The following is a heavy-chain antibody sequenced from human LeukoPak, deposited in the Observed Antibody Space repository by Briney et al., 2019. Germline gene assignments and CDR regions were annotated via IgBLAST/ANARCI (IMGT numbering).Heavy chain of an antibody. CDR2: TNVGNDYT. D-gene: IGHD4-11*01. J-gene: IGHJ4*02. CDR3: ARDDFSTYPGLNYFDY. V-gene: IGHV1-3*01. CDR1: GYTFTHYA. Sequence: ASVKVSCRASGYTFTHYAVHWVRQAPGQRLEWMGWTNVGNDYTESSQKFQDRLTITSDTAATTVYMELSSLRSEDTAVYYCARDDFSTYPGLNYFDYWGQGSLVTVSS.